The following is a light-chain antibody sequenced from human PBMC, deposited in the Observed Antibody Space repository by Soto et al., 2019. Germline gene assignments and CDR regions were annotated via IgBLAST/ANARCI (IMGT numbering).Light chain of an antibody. J-gene: IGKJ4*01. CDR2: KAS. CDR1: QSISSW. Sequence: DIQMTQSPSTLSASVGDRVTITCRASQSISSWLAWYQQKPGTAPKVLIYKASSLESGVPSRFSGSGSGTEFTLTISSLQPDDFATYYCQQYNRYPVTFGGGTKVEIK. V-gene: IGKV1-5*03. CDR3: QQYNRYPVT.